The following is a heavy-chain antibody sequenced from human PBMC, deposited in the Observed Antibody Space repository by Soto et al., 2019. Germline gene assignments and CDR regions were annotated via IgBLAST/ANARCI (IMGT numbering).Heavy chain of an antibody. D-gene: IGHD3-3*01. CDR3: ARDLGPIRFLGYLPPRYGMDV. Sequence: EVQLVESGGGLVKPGGSLRLSCAASGFTFSSYSMNWVRQAPGKGLEWVSSISSSSSYIYYADSVKGRFTISRDNAKNSLYLQMNSLRAEDTAVYYCARDLGPIRFLGYLPPRYGMDVWGQGTTVTVSS. J-gene: IGHJ6*02. V-gene: IGHV3-21*01. CDR1: GFTFSSYS. CDR2: ISSSSSYI.